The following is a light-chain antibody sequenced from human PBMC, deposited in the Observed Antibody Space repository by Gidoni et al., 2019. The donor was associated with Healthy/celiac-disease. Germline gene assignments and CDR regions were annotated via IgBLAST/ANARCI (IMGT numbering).Light chain of an antibody. CDR3: QQYGSSLRA. CDR2: GAS. CDR1: QSVSSSY. V-gene: IGKV3-20*01. J-gene: IGKJ3*01. Sequence: EIVLTQSPGTLSLSPGERATLSCRASQSVSSSYLAWYQQKPGQAPRLLIDGASSRATGIPDRFSGSGSGTDFTLTISRLEPEDFAVYYCQQYGSSLRAFGPGTKVDIK.